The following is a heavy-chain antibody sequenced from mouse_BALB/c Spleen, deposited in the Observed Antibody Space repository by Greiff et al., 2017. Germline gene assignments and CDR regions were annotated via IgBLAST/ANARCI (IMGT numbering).Heavy chain of an antibody. CDR3: ARGYYGSYYFDY. J-gene: IGHJ2*01. CDR1: GFSLTSYG. D-gene: IGHD2-2*01. Sequence: VKLVESGPGLVAPSQSLSITCTVSGFSLTSYGVHWVRQPPGKGLEWLGVIWAGGSTNYNSALMSRLSISKDNSKSQVFLKMNSLQTDDTAMYYCARGYYGSYYFDYWGQGTTLTVSS. CDR2: IWAGGST. V-gene: IGHV2-9*02.